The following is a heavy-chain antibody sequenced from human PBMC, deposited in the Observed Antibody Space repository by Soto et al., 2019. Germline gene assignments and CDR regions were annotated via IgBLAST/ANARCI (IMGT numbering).Heavy chain of an antibody. CDR1: GGTFSSYA. V-gene: IGHV1-69*13. Sequence: PVKVSCKASGGTFSSYAISWVRQAPGQGLEWMGGIIPIFGTANYAQKFQGRVTITADESTSTAYMELSSLRSEDTAVYYCAREPRGVVVVPAAMGWFDPWGQGTLVTVSS. J-gene: IGHJ5*02. D-gene: IGHD2-2*01. CDR3: AREPRGVVVVPAAMGWFDP. CDR2: IIPIFGTA.